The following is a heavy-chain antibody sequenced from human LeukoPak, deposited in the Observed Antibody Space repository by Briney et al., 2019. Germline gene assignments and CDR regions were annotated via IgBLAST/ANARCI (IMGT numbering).Heavy chain of an antibody. D-gene: IGHD5-12*01. CDR3: AGDIGQWLRPGPFDC. Sequence: ASVSVSCKASGYTFTGYYMPWVRRPPGQGLEWMGWINPNSGGTNYAQKFQGRVTMTRDTSISTAYMELSRLRSDDTAVYYCAGDIGQWLRPGPFDCWGQGTLVTVSS. V-gene: IGHV1-2*02. CDR1: GYTFTGYY. CDR2: INPNSGGT. J-gene: IGHJ4*02.